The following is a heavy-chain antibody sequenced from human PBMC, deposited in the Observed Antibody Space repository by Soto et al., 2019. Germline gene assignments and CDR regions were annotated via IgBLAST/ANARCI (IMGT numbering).Heavy chain of an antibody. CDR1: GFTFSSYS. D-gene: IGHD2-8*01. J-gene: IGHJ4*02. Sequence: EVQLVESGGGLVKPGGSLRLSCAASGFTFSSYSMVWVRQAPEKGLEWVSSIGGSSGHIYYADSLKGRFTISRDNAKNSLYLQMNSLRVDDTAVYYCARTNGAYSNYFDYWGQGTLVTVSP. CDR2: IGGSSGHI. V-gene: IGHV3-21*01. CDR3: ARTNGAYSNYFDY.